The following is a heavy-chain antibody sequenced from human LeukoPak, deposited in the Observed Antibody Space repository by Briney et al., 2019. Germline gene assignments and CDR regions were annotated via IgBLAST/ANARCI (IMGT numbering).Heavy chain of an antibody. V-gene: IGHV3-33*01. D-gene: IGHD5-18*01. CDR1: GFTFSDYG. CDR2: IWYDGTNK. J-gene: IGHJ4*02. CDR3: ARDFGYGHDY. Sequence: PGRSLRLSCAASGFTFSDYGMHWVRQAPGKGLESVAVIWYDGTNKYYADSVKGRFTISRDNSKNTLYLQMNSLRVEDTAVYYCARDFGYGHDYWGQGTLVTVSS.